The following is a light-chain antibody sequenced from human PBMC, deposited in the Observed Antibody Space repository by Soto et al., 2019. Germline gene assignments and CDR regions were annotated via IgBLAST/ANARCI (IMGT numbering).Light chain of an antibody. CDR3: SSYTSISTYV. CDR2: DVT. CDR1: SSDVGGYNF. J-gene: IGLJ1*01. V-gene: IGLV2-14*01. Sequence: QSALTQPASVTGSPGQSITISCTGTSSDVGGYNFVSWYQQHPDKAPKLMIYDVTNRPSGVSNRFSGSKSGNTASLTISVLQAADEADYYCSSYTSISTYVFGTGTNVTVL.